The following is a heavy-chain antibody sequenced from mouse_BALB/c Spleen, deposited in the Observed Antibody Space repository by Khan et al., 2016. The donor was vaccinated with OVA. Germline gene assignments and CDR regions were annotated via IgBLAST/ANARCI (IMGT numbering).Heavy chain of an antibody. CDR1: GDSITSGY. D-gene: IGHD2-14*01. J-gene: IGHJ3*01. Sequence: EVQLQESGPSLVKPSQTLSLTCSVTGDSITSGYWNWIRKFPGNKLEYMGHIIYTGSTYYNPSLKSRISITRHTSENQYYLQLNSVTDEDTATYYCARSTYRFVFVYWGQGTLVTVSA. CDR3: ARSTYRFVFVY. V-gene: IGHV3-8*02. CDR2: IIYTGST.